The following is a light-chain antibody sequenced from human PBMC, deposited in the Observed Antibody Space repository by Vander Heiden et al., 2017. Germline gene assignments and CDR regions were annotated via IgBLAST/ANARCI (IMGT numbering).Light chain of an antibody. CDR3: QSYDSSLSVV. V-gene: IGLV1-40*01. Sequence: QSVLTQPPSVSGAQGQRLIISCTGRSSNIGAGYGVHWYQQLPGTAPKLLIYGNTNRPSGVPDRFSGSKSGTSASLAITGLQAEDEADYYCQSYDSSLSVVFGGGTKLTVL. CDR1: SSNIGAGYG. CDR2: GNT. J-gene: IGLJ2*01.